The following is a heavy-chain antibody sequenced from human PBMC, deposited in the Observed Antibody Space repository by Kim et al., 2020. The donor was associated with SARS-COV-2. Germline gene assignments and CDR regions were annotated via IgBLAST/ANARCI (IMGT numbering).Heavy chain of an antibody. Sequence: GGSLRLSCTASGFTFDRHSFHWVRQTPGKGLEWVAVISGDGNNRYYAGSVRGRFTSSRDNSKNTVFLQMNSLRAEGTAVYFCARDPYIISWEYFDYWGQGTLVTVSS. CDR1: GFTFDRHS. D-gene: IGHD3-16*01. V-gene: IGHV3-30*04. CDR2: ISGDGNNR. J-gene: IGHJ4*02. CDR3: ARDPYIISWEYFDY.